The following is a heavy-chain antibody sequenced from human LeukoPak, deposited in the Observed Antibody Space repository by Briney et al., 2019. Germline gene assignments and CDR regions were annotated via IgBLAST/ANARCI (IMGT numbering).Heavy chain of an antibody. J-gene: IGHJ6*04. V-gene: IGHV3-23*01. D-gene: IGHD3-10*02. CDR3: AELGITMIGGV. Sequence: GGSLRLSCAASGFTFSSYVMHWVRQAPGKGLEWVSGISGSDGSTYYADSVKGRFTISRENSKNTLYLQMNSLRAEDTAVYYCAELGITMIGGVWGKGTTVTISS. CDR1: GFTFSSYV. CDR2: ISGSDGST.